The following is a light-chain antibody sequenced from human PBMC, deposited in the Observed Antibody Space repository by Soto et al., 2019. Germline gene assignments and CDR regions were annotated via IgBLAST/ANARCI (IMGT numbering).Light chain of an antibody. CDR3: CSYAGSYTLL. J-gene: IGLJ2*01. V-gene: IGLV2-11*01. CDR2: DVS. CDR1: SSDVGAYNY. Sequence: QSALTQPRSVSGSPGQSVTISCTGTSSDVGAYNYISWYQHHPGKAPRLIIYDVSNRPSGVPDRFSGSKSGNTASLTISGLQAEDEADYHCCSYAGSYTLLFGGGTQLTVL.